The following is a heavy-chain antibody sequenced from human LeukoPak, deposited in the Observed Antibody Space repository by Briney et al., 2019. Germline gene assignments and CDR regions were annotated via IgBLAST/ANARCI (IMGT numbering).Heavy chain of an antibody. V-gene: IGHV4-59*01. CDR2: IYYSGST. Sequence: SETLSLTCAVYGGSFSGYYWSWIRQPPGKGLEWIGYIYYSGSTNYNPSLKSRVTISVDTSKNQFSLKLSSVTAADTAVYYCARQTWFGELFLWGQGTLVTVS. D-gene: IGHD3-10*01. CDR1: GGSFSGYY. J-gene: IGHJ4*02. CDR3: ARQTWFGELFL.